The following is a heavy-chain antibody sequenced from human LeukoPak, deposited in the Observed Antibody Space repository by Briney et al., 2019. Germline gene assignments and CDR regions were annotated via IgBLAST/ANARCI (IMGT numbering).Heavy chain of an antibody. J-gene: IGHJ4*02. CDR1: VYTFTDYY. V-gene: IGHV1-2*02. D-gene: IGHD3-22*01. Sequence: ASVNVSCKASVYTFTDYYMHWVRQAPGQGLEWMAWINPNSGGTNYAQKFQGRVTMTRDTSISTAYMDLSRLKSDDTAVYYCARGPRYYDSSGYRLEYWGQGTLITVSS. CDR2: INPNSGGT. CDR3: ARGPRYYDSSGYRLEY.